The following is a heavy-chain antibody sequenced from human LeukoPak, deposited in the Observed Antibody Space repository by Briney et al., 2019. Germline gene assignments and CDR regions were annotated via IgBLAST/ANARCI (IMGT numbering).Heavy chain of an antibody. J-gene: IGHJ5*02. V-gene: IGHV1-69-2*01. CDR1: GYTLTDYY. CDR2: ADPEDGEA. Sequence: ASVKISCKASGYTLTDYYMHWVRQAPGKGLEWMGRADPEDGEAIYAAKFQGRVTITADTSIDTVYMELSGLRSEDTAVYYCVTPTREKTVAAVYLSWGQGTQVTVSS. D-gene: IGHD2-15*01. CDR3: VTPTREKTVAAVYLS.